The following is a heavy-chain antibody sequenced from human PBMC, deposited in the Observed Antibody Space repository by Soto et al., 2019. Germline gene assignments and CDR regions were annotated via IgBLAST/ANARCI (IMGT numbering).Heavy chain of an antibody. CDR2: IYHSGRT. CDR3: AGYYGSGSYYLDWFDP. Sequence: QVQLQESGPGLVKPSGTLSLTCAVSGGSINSSNWWTWVRQPPGQGLEWIGEIYHSGRTNYNPSLKSRVTISIVPSKNQFSLKLASVTAADTAVYYCAGYYGSGSYYLDWFDPWGQGTRVTVSS. D-gene: IGHD3-10*01. CDR1: GGSINSSNW. V-gene: IGHV4-4*02. J-gene: IGHJ5*02.